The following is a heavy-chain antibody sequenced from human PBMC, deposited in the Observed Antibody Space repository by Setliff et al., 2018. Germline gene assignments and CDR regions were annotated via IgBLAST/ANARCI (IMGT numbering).Heavy chain of an antibody. V-gene: IGHV3-7*01. CDR1: GFTFRKYW. Sequence: PGGSLRLSCAASGFTFRKYWMNWVRQAPGKRLEWVANIKQCGTEKNYVDSVKDRFTISRDNAKNSLYLQMNSLRAEDTAVYYCVRGGEGRDDSNSGSWGQGTLVTVSS. J-gene: IGHJ5*02. CDR2: IKQCGTEK. CDR3: VRGGEGRDDSNSGS. D-gene: IGHD2-21*02.